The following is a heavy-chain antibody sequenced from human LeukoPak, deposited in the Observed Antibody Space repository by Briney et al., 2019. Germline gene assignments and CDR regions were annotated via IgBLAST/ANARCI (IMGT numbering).Heavy chain of an antibody. CDR2: IYYSGST. D-gene: IGHD1-26*01. Sequence: PSETLSLTCTVSGGSISSYYWSWIRQPPGKGLEWIGYIYYSGSTNYNPSLKSRVTISVDTSKNQFSLKLSSVTAADTAVYYCARSSYSGRHLGVWGQGTLVTVSS. V-gene: IGHV4-59*01. J-gene: IGHJ4*02. CDR1: GGSISSYY. CDR3: ARSSYSGRHLGV.